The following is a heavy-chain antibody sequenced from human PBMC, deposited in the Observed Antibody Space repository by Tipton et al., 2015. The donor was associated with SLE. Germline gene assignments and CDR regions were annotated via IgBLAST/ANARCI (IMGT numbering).Heavy chain of an antibody. J-gene: IGHJ4*02. CDR3: TTDPTVTTFLFFDY. V-gene: IGHV3-15*01. CDR1: GFTFSNAW. D-gene: IGHD4-17*01. Sequence: VQLVQSGGGLVKPGGSLRLSCAASGFTFSNAWMSWVRQAPGKGLEWVGRIKSKTDGGTTDYAAPVKGRFTISRDDSKNTLYLQMNSLKTEDTAVYYCTTDPTVTTFLFFDYWGQGTLVTVSS. CDR2: IKSKTDGGTT.